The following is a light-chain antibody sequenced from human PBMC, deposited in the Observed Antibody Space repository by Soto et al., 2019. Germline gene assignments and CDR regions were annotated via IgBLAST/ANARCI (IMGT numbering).Light chain of an antibody. CDR1: QGISSA. Sequence: AIQLTQSPSSLSASVGDRVTITCRASQGISSALAWYQQKPGKAPKLLIYDASSLESGVPSRFSGSGSGTDFTLTIISLQPEDFATYYCQQFNSYPYFGPGTKVDIK. V-gene: IGKV1-13*02. CDR2: DAS. J-gene: IGKJ3*01. CDR3: QQFNSYPY.